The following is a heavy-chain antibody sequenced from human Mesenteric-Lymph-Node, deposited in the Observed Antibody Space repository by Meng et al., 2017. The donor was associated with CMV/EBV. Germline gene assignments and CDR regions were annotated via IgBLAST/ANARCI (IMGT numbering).Heavy chain of an antibody. CDR1: GFTFNTYP. J-gene: IGHJ4*02. D-gene: IGHD3-22*01. CDR3: ARWARSYDSSGYLH. V-gene: IGHV3-30*04. CDR2: ISFDGNDK. Sequence: SGFTFNTYPMHWIRQAPGKGLQWVAVISFDGNDKYYTDSVKGRFTISRDNSKNTVYLQMNGLRTEDTAVYYCARWARSYDSSGYLHWGQGTLVTVSS.